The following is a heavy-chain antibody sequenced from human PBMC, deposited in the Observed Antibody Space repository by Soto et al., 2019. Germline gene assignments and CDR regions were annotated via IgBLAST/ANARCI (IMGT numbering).Heavy chain of an antibody. CDR2: IYYSGST. CDR1: GASISSGDYF. CDR3: ASPLGTTVTPRFDY. Sequence: SETLSLTCTVSGASISSGDYFWSWIRQSPGKGLQWIGYIYYSGSTYYNPSLKSRVTISVDTSTNQFSLKLSSVTAADTAVYYCASPLGTTVTPRFDYWGQGTLVTVSS. D-gene: IGHD4-17*01. V-gene: IGHV4-30-4*01. J-gene: IGHJ4*02.